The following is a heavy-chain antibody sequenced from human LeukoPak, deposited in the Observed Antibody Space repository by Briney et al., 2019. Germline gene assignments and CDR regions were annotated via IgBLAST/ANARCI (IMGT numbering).Heavy chain of an antibody. CDR3: AVWELHDAFDI. Sequence: GGSLRLSCAASGFTFSSYSMNWVRQAPGKGLEWVSSISSSSYIYYADSVKGRFTISRDNAKNSLYLQMNSLRAEDTAVYYCAVWELHDAFDIWGQGTMVTVSS. CDR1: GFTFSSYS. D-gene: IGHD1-26*01. J-gene: IGHJ3*02. CDR2: ISSSSYI. V-gene: IGHV3-21*01.